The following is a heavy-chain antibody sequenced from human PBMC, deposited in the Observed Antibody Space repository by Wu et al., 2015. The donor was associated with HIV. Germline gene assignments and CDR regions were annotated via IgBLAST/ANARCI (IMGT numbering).Heavy chain of an antibody. Sequence: QVQLVQSGAEVKKPGASVKVSCKASGYTFTGYYMHWVRQAPGQGLEWMGWINPNSGGTNYAQKFQGRVTMTRDTSISTAYMELSRLRSDDTAVYYCARDKLWATIGSYYYYYGMDVWGQGTTVTVSS. J-gene: IGHJ6*02. V-gene: IGHV1-2*02. CDR2: INPNSGGT. CDR3: ARDKLWATIGSYYYYYGMDV. D-gene: IGHD5-12*01. CDR1: GYTFTGYY.